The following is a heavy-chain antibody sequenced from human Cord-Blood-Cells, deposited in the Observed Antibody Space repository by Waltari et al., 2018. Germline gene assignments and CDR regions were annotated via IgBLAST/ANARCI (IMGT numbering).Heavy chain of an antibody. CDR1: GGSFSGYY. CDR2: INHSGST. D-gene: IGHD2-21*02. Sequence: QVQLQQWGAGLLKPSETLSLTCAVYGGSFSGYYWSWIRQPPGKGLEWIGEINHSGSTTYNPSLKSRVTISVDTSKNQFSLKLSSVTAADTAVYYCARVVVTAIPDYWGQGTLVTVSS. CDR3: ARVVVTAIPDY. J-gene: IGHJ4*02. V-gene: IGHV4-34*01.